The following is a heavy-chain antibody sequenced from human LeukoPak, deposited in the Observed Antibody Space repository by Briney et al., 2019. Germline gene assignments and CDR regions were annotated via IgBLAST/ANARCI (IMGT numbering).Heavy chain of an antibody. CDR3: ARDRSLFGSYGYYAFDI. J-gene: IGHJ3*02. Sequence: GASVTVSCKASGGTFSSFAINWVRQATGQGLEWMGWMNPNSGNTGYAQKFQGRVTMTRNTSISTAYMELSSLRSEDTAVYYCARDRSLFGSYGYYAFDIWGQGTMVTVSS. V-gene: IGHV1-8*02. D-gene: IGHD5-18*01. CDR2: MNPNSGNT. CDR1: GGTFSSFA.